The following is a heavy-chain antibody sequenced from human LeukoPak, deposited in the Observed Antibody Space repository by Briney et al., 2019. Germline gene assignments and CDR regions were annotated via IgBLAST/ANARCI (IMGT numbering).Heavy chain of an antibody. J-gene: IGHJ4*02. CDR3: ARVDYSNYRWYFDY. Sequence: GGSLRLSCAASGFTFSSYSMNWVRQAPGKGLEWVSSISSSSSYIYYADSVKGRFTISRDNAKNSLYLQMNSLRAEDTAVYYCARVDYSNYRWYFDYWGQGTLVTVSS. CDR1: GFTFSSYS. D-gene: IGHD4-11*01. V-gene: IGHV3-21*01. CDR2: ISSSSSYI.